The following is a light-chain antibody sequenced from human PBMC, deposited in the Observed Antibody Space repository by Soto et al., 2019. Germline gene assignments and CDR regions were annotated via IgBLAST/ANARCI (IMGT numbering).Light chain of an antibody. Sequence: ELVLTQSPATLSLSPGERATLSCRASKSVSSYLAWYQQKPGQAPRLLIYDASTRTTGIPAKSSASGSGTDITLTINSLEPEDCAGYNFQQRSNLPYTCGEGSVLEIK. CDR3: QQRSNLPYT. CDR1: KSVSSY. J-gene: IGKJ2*01. V-gene: IGKV3-11*01. CDR2: DAS.